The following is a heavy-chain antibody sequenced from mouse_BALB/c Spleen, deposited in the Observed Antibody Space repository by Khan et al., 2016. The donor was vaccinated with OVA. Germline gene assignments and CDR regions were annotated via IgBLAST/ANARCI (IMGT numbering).Heavy chain of an antibody. CDR3: ARDRIDY. Sequence: QLQQSGAELAKPGASVKMSCTASGYTFTSYWMHWIKQRPGQGLEWIGYINPTSGYTDYNQKFKDKATLTADKSSSTAYMQLSSLTSDDSAGYYCARDRIDYWGQGTALTVSA. J-gene: IGHJ2*01. CDR1: GYTFTSYW. V-gene: IGHV1-7*01. CDR2: INPTSGYT.